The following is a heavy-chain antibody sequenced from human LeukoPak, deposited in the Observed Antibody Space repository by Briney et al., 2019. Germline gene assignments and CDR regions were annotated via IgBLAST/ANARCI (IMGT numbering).Heavy chain of an antibody. CDR2: IIPIFGTA. Sequence: ASVKVSCKASGGTFSSYAISWVRQAPGQGLEWMGGIIPIFGTANYAQKFQGRVTITADKSTSTAYMELSSLRSEDTAVYYCARAPSRLVGATYYFDYWGQGTLVTVSS. V-gene: IGHV1-69*06. CDR3: ARAPSRLVGATYYFDY. J-gene: IGHJ4*02. CDR1: GGTFSSYA. D-gene: IGHD1-26*01.